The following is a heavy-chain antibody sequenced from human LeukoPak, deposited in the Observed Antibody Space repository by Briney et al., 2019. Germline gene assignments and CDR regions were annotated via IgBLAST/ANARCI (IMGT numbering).Heavy chain of an antibody. J-gene: IGHJ4*02. CDR3: ARGKLGIWRSYDY. V-gene: IGHV4-34*01. Sequence: SETLSLTCAVSGGSFSGYYWSWIRQPPGKGLEWIGEINHSGSTNYNPSLKSRVTISVDTSKNQFSLKLSSVTAADTAVYYCARGKLGIWRSYDYWGQGTLVTVSS. CDR2: INHSGST. CDR1: GGSFSGYY. D-gene: IGHD7-27*01.